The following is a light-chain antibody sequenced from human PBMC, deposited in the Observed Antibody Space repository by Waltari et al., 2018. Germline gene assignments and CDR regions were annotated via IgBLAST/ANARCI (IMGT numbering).Light chain of an antibody. CDR1: QSLVYSDGNIY. CDR2: EVS. J-gene: IGKJ2*01. V-gene: IGKV2-30*01. Sequence: DVVMSQSPLSLLVTLGQPASISCRSRQSLVYSDGNIYLLWFQQRPGQSPRRLIYEVSNRDSGVPDRFSGSGSGSDFTLKISRVEAEDVGVYYCMQGTHWPYTFGQGTRLEIK. CDR3: MQGTHWPYT.